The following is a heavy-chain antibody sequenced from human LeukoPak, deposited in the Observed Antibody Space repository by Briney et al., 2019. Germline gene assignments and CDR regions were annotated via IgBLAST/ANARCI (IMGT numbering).Heavy chain of an antibody. J-gene: IGHJ6*03. V-gene: IGHV1-8*03. CDR1: GYTFTSYD. D-gene: IGHD1-26*01. CDR3: ARDPYSGGYGDYYYYYMDV. CDR2: MNANSGNT. Sequence: ASVKVSCKAYGYTFTSYDSNWVRQATGQGLEWMGWMNANSGNTGYAQKFQGRVTITRNTSISTAYMELSSLRSEDTAVYYCARDPYSGGYGDYYYYYMDVWGKGTTVTISS.